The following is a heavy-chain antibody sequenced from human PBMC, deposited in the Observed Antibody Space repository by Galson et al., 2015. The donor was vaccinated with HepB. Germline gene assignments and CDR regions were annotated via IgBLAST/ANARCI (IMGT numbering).Heavy chain of an antibody. Sequence: SLRLSCAASGFTFSSYGMIWVRQAPGKGLEWVSAVMSGSGGAFYADSVKGRFTISRDNSKNTLYLQMNSLRAEDTAVYYCAREKFSYLDGGYYFDYWGQGTLVTVSS. CDR1: GFTFSSYG. CDR3: AREKFSYLDGGYYFDY. CDR2: VMSGSGGA. D-gene: IGHD3-16*02. J-gene: IGHJ4*02. V-gene: IGHV3-23*01.